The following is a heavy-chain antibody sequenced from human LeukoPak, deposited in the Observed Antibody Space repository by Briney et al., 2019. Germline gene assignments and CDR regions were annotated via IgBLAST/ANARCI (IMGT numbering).Heavy chain of an antibody. Sequence: GGSLRLSCAASGFTFSSYWMSWVRQAPGKGLEWVANIKQDGSEKYYVDSVKGRFTISRDNAKNSLFLQMNSLRAEDTAVYYCARNGWFGEGGDAFDIWGQGTMVTVSS. CDR3: ARNGWFGEGGDAFDI. CDR1: GFTFSSYW. D-gene: IGHD3-10*01. CDR2: IKQDGSEK. J-gene: IGHJ3*02. V-gene: IGHV3-7*01.